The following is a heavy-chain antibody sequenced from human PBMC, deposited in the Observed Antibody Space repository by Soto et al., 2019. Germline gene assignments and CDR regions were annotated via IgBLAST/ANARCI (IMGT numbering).Heavy chain of an antibody. CDR2: ISGRGGST. J-gene: IGHJ5*02. V-gene: IGHV3-23*01. CDR1: GFTFSSYA. D-gene: IGHD3-9*01. CDR3: AKDVLGYLAAPMNWFDP. Sequence: PGGSLRLSCAASGFTFSSYAMSWVRQAPGKGLEWVSAISGRGGSTYYADSVKGRFTISRDNSKNTLYLQMNSLRAEDTAVYYCAKDVLGYLAAPMNWFDPWGQGALVTVSS.